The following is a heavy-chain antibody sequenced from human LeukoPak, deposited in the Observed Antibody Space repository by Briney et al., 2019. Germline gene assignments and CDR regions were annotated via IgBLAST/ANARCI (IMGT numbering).Heavy chain of an antibody. CDR1: GYTFTSYG. J-gene: IGHJ4*02. V-gene: IGHV1-69*04. Sequence: ASVKVSCKASGYTFTSYGISWVRQAPGQGLEWMGRIIPILGIANYAQKFQGRVTITADKSTSTAYMELSSLRSEDTAVYYCARSYDSSGYCQFDYWGQGTLVTVSS. CDR2: IIPILGIA. CDR3: ARSYDSSGYCQFDY. D-gene: IGHD3-22*01.